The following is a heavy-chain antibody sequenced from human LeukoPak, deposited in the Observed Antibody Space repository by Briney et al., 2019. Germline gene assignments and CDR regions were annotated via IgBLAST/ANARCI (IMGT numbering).Heavy chain of an antibody. J-gene: IGHJ4*02. CDR1: GFTFGSYA. D-gene: IGHD2-15*01. CDR2: ISGSGGST. CDR3: AKDLGLVVVAATLDY. V-gene: IGHV3-23*01. Sequence: PGGSLRLSCAASGFTFGSYAMSWVRQAPGKGLEWVSAISGSGGSTYYADSVKGRFTISRDNSKNTLYLQMNSLRAEDTAVYYCAKDLGLVVVAATLDYWGQGTLVTVSS.